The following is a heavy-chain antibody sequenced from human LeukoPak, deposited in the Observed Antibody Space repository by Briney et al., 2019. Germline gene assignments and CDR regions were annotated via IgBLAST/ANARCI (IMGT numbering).Heavy chain of an antibody. CDR2: IYSGGST. Sequence: GGSLRLSCAASGFTVSSNYMSWVRQAPGKGLEWVSVIYSGGSTYYADSVKGRFTISRDNAKNSLYLQMNSLRAEDTAVYYCARGGEDIVATIFFDYWGQGTLVTVSS. CDR3: ARGGEDIVATIFFDY. V-gene: IGHV3-66*01. D-gene: IGHD5-12*01. J-gene: IGHJ4*02. CDR1: GFTVSSNY.